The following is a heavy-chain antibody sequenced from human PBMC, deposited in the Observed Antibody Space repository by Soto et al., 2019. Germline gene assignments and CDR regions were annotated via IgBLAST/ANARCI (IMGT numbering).Heavy chain of an antibody. CDR3: AREADIVVVPAAIRPDY. CDR1: GYTFTGYY. V-gene: IGHV1-2*02. J-gene: IGHJ4*02. CDR2: INPNSGGT. D-gene: IGHD2-2*02. Sequence: QVQLVQSGAEVKKPGASVKVSCKASGYTFTGYYMHWVRQAPGQGLEWMGWINPNSGGTNYAQKFQGRVTMTRDTSSSTAYMELSRLRSDDTAVYYCAREADIVVVPAAIRPDYWGQGTLVTVSS.